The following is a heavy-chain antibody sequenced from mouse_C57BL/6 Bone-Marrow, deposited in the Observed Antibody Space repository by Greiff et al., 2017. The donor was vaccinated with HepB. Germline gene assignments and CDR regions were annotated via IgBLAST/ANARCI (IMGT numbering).Heavy chain of an antibody. V-gene: IGHV1-64*01. CDR3: AREGSYYDYDRVFV. CDR2: IHPNSGST. D-gene: IGHD2-4*01. Sequence: QVQLQQPGAELVKPGASVKLSCKASGYTFTSYWMHWVKQRPGQGLEWIGMIHPNSGSTNYNEKFKSKATLTVDKSSSTAYMQLSSLTSEDSAVYYCAREGSYYDYDRVFVWGTGTTVTVSS. CDR1: GYTFTSYW. J-gene: IGHJ1*03.